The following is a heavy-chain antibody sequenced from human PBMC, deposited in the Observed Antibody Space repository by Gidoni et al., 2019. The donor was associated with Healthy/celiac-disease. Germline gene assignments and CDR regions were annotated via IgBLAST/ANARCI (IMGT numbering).Heavy chain of an antibody. CDR1: GGSISRGGYS. J-gene: IGHJ4*02. D-gene: IGHD3-3*01. V-gene: IGHV4-30-2*01. Sequence: QLQLQESGSGLVKPSQTLSLTCAVSGGSISRGGYSWSWIRQPPGKGLEWIGYIYHSGSTYYNPSLKSRVTISVDRSKNQFSLKLSSVTAADTAVYYCARGDTIFGVVAFDYWGQGTLVTVSS. CDR3: ARGDTIFGVVAFDY. CDR2: IYHSGST.